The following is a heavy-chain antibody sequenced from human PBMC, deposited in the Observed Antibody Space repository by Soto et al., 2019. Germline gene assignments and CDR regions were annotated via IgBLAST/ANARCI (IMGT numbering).Heavy chain of an antibody. CDR1: GGSISSGGYY. J-gene: IGHJ2*01. CDR3: ARDGPITYDSSGYYYRYFDL. D-gene: IGHD3-22*01. Sequence: QVQLQESGPGLVKPSQTLSLTCTVSGGSISSGGYYWSWIRQHPGKGLEWIGYIYYSGSTYYNPSXXXRVTISVDTSXXQXSXXLSSVTAADTAVYYCARDGPITYDSSGYYYRYFDLWGRGTLVTVSS. CDR2: IYYSGST. V-gene: IGHV4-31*03.